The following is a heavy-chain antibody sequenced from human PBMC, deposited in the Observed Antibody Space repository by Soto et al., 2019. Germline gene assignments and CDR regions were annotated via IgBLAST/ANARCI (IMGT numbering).Heavy chain of an antibody. CDR2: IYYSDSP. CDR1: GGPVTSAY. D-gene: IGHD3-22*01. J-gene: IGHJ4*02. CDR3: ARDVPYDASGI. Sequence: QVQLQESGPGLVKPSETLSLTCTVSGGPVTSAYWHWIRQPPGKGLEWIGHIYYSDSPSYNPSLTSRVTISVDTFNIHFSLRLTSVTAADTAVYYCARDVPYDASGIWGQGTLVTVS. V-gene: IGHV4-59*02.